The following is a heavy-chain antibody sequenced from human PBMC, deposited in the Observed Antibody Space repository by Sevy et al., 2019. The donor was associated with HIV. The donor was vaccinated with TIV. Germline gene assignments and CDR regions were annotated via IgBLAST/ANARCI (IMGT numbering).Heavy chain of an antibody. Sequence: SETLSLTCSVSGGPISSTFSYWGWTRQRPGKGLEWIRRAHYSGSTYYNSSLKSRATISVDTSRSHFSLKLTSVTAADTAVYYCARHLLQTRTYHYYYGMDVWGQGTTVTVSS. J-gene: IGHJ6*02. CDR3: ARHLLQTRTYHYYYGMDV. V-gene: IGHV4-39*01. CDR1: GGPISSTFSY. CDR2: AHYSGST.